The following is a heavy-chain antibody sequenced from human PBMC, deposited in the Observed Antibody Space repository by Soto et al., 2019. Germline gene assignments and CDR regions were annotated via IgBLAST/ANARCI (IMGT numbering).Heavy chain of an antibody. CDR2: INAGNGNT. Sequence: ASVKVSCKASGYTFTSYSMHWVRQAPGQRLEWMGWINAGNGNTKYSQKFQGRVTITRDTSASTAYMELSSLRSEDTAVYYCARGLLRYFDWSSNGMDVWGQGTTVTVSS. CDR3: ARGLLRYFDWSSNGMDV. D-gene: IGHD3-9*01. J-gene: IGHJ6*02. CDR1: GYTFTSYS. V-gene: IGHV1-3*01.